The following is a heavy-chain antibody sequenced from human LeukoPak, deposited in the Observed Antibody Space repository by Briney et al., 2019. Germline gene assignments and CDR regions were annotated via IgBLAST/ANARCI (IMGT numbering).Heavy chain of an antibody. CDR2: INPNSGGT. Sequence: ASVKVSCKASGYTFTGYYMHWLRPAPGQGLEWMGWINPNSGGTNYAQKFQGRVTMTRDTSISTAYMELSRLSSDDTAVYYCARDPMETPNTYYYYMDVWGKGTTVTVSS. J-gene: IGHJ6*03. CDR3: ARDPMETPNTYYYYMDV. CDR1: GYTFTGYY. V-gene: IGHV1-2*02. D-gene: IGHD4-23*01.